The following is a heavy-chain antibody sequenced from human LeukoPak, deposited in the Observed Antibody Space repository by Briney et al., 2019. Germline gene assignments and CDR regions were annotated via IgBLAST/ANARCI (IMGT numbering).Heavy chain of an antibody. J-gene: IGHJ3*02. CDR2: ISSSSSYI. V-gene: IGHV3-21*01. Sequence: GGSLRLSCAASGFTFSSYSMNWVRQAPGKGLEWVSSISSSSSYIYYADSVKGRFTISRDNAKNSLYLQMNSLRAEDTAVYYCARAALVVVAAGAFDIWGQGTMVTVSS. CDR3: ARAALVVVAAGAFDI. D-gene: IGHD2-15*01. CDR1: GFTFSSYS.